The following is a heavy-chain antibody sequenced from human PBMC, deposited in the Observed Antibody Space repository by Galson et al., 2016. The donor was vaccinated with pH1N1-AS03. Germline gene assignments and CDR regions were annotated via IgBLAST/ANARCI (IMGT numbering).Heavy chain of an antibody. CDR2: ISVTGAST. D-gene: IGHD6-13*01. Sequence: SLRLSCATSGFTFSSYGMTWVRQAPGKGLEWVSSISVTGASTYYADSVKGRFIISRDHSKNTLYLQMSSLRAEDTAVYYCAKDRSSWPPGWGSVDSWGQGTLVTVSS. J-gene: IGHJ4*02. CDR1: GFTFSSYG. CDR3: AKDRSSWPPGWGSVDS. V-gene: IGHV3-23*01.